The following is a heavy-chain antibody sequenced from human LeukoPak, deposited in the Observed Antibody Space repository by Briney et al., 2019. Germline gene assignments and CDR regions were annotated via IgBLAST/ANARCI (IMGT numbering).Heavy chain of an antibody. J-gene: IGHJ3*02. D-gene: IGHD3-22*01. CDR3: ASLKNYYDSSGYLVTDAFDI. V-gene: IGHV1-2*02. CDR2: INPNSGGT. CDR1: GYTFTGYY. Sequence: GASVKVSCKASGYTFTGYYMHWVRQAPGQGLEWMGWINPNSGGTNYAQKFQGRVTMTTDTSTSTAYMELRSLKSDDTAVYYCASLKNYYDSSGYLVTDAFDIWGKGTMVTVSS.